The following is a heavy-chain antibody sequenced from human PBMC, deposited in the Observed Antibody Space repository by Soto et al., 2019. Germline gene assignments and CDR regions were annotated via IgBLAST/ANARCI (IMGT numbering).Heavy chain of an antibody. V-gene: IGHV4-4*07. J-gene: IGHJ4*02. CDR1: GASIIGYY. Sequence: SETLSLTCIFSGASIIGYYWSWIRQPAGKGLEWIGRVYTHGSTSYNPSLKSRVTMSLDTSKNRFSLRLSSVTAADTAVYYCARDSLGITAAGHYWGQGTLVTVSS. CDR3: ARDSLGITAAGHY. D-gene: IGHD3-16*01. CDR2: VYTHGST.